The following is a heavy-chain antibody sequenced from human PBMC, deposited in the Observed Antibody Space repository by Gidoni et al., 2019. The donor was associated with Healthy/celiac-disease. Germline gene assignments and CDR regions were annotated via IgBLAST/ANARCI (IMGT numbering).Heavy chain of an antibody. CDR2: ISGSGGST. J-gene: IGHJ4*02. D-gene: IGHD2-2*01. V-gene: IGHV3-23*04. Sequence: EVQLVESGGGLVQPGGSLRLSSAASVFTFSSYAMSWVRQAPGKGLEWVSAISGSGGSTYYADSVKGRFTISRDNTKNTLYLQMNSLRAEDTAVYYCAKDLEVVPAYFDYWGQGTLVTVSS. CDR1: VFTFSSYA. CDR3: AKDLEVVPAYFDY.